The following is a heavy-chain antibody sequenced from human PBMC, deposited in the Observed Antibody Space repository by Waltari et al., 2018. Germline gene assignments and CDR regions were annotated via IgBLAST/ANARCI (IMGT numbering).Heavy chain of an antibody. Sequence: QVQLVQSGAEVKKPGASVKVSCKASGYTFTGYYMHWVRQAPGQGLEWMGWINPNSGGTNYAQKFQGRVTMTRDTSISTAYMELSRLRSDDTAVYYCARERGYSSSSRGWFDPWGQGTLVTVSS. D-gene: IGHD6-6*01. CDR3: ARERGYSSSSRGWFDP. J-gene: IGHJ5*02. V-gene: IGHV1-2*02. CDR1: GYTFTGYY. CDR2: INPNSGGT.